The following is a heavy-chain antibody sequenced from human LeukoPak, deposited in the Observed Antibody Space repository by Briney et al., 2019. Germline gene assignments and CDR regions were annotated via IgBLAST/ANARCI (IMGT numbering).Heavy chain of an antibody. J-gene: IGHJ4*02. Sequence: GGSLRLSCAASRFTFSSYAMSWVRQAPGKGLEWVSSVSATGGSTYYADSVRGRFTISRDNSKNTLYLQMNSLRAADTAVYYCAKDSGSYRYFDYWGQGTLVTVSS. CDR3: AKDSGSYRYFDY. D-gene: IGHD1-26*01. CDR2: VSATGGST. V-gene: IGHV3-23*01. CDR1: RFTFSSYA.